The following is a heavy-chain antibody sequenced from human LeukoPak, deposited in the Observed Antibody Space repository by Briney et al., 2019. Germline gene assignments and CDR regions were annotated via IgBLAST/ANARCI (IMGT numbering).Heavy chain of an antibody. Sequence: ASVKVSCKASGYAFTSNYIHWVRQAPGQGLEWMTLIYPRDGRTSYAQKFQGRVTVTRDTATSTVHLELSGRRSQDTAVYYCARDQEGFDYWGQGTLVTVSS. CDR3: ARDQEGFDY. CDR2: IYPRDGRT. V-gene: IGHV1-46*01. J-gene: IGHJ4*02. CDR1: GYAFTSNY.